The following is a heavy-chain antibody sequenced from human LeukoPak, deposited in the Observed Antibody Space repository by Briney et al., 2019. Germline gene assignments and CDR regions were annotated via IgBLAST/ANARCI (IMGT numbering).Heavy chain of an antibody. CDR3: SAATVTSSGLFYFDY. V-gene: IGHV3-15*01. CDR1: GFTFSNAW. D-gene: IGHD4-17*01. J-gene: IGHJ4*02. Sequence: GGSLRLSCAASGFTFSNAWMSWVRQAPGKGLEWVGRINCKTDGGTTDYAAPVKGRFTISRDDSKNTVYLQMNSLKPEDTAVYYCSAATVTSSGLFYFDYWGQGTLVTVSS. CDR2: INCKTDGGTT.